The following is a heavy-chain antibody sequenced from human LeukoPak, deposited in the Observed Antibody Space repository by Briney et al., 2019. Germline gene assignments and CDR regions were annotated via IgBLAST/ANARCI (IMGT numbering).Heavy chain of an antibody. CDR2: IYYSGST. CDR3: ARKSDSSSWSSTYTIFDY. J-gene: IGHJ4*02. D-gene: IGHD6-13*01. V-gene: IGHV4-59*01. Sequence: PSETLSLTCTVSGGSISSYYWSWIRQPPGKGLEWIGYIYYSGSTNYNPSLKSRVTISVDTSKNQFSLKLSSVTAADTAVYYCARKSDSSSWSSTYTIFDYWGQGTLVTVSS. CDR1: GGSISSYY.